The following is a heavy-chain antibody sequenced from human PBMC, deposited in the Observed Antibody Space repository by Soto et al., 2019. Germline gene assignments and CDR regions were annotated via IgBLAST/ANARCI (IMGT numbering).Heavy chain of an antibody. CDR2: INPNSGGT. Sequence: ASVKVSCKASGYTFTGYYMHWVRHAPGQGLEWMGWINPNSGGTNYAQKFQGWVTMTRDTSISTAYMELSRLRSDDTAVYYCARDSGLYCSGGSCSNFDYWGQGTLVTVSS. CDR3: ARDSGLYCSGGSCSNFDY. J-gene: IGHJ4*02. V-gene: IGHV1-2*04. CDR1: GYTFTGYY. D-gene: IGHD2-15*01.